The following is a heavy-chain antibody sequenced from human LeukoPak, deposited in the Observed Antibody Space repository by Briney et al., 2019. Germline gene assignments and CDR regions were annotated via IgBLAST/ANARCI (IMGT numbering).Heavy chain of an antibody. D-gene: IGHD3-9*01. CDR2: IDYDSSHI. V-gene: IGHV3-21*01. CDR1: GFTFSNSA. J-gene: IGHJ4*02. CDR3: ARDPLRYLRVGHYDY. Sequence: PGGSLRLSCAASGFTFSNSAMNWVRQVPGKGLEWVSSIDYDSSHIYYAASVRGRFTISRDNARNSVYLQMNCLRVEDTAVYYCARDPLRYLRVGHYDYWVQGTLVAVSS.